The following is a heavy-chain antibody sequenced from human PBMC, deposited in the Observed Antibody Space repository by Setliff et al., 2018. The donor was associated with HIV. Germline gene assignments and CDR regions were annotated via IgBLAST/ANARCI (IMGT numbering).Heavy chain of an antibody. CDR1: GGSISRSTYY. V-gene: IGHV4-39*01. J-gene: IGHJ4*02. CDR3: ARQGQLGSE. Sequence: SETLSLTCTVSGGSISRSTYYWGWIRQPPGKGLEWIGNIYFRGDTYYNPSLKTRVTISVDTSKNQFSLKLSSVTAADTAVYYCARQGQLGSEWGQGTLVTVSS. CDR2: IYFRGDT. D-gene: IGHD1-1*01.